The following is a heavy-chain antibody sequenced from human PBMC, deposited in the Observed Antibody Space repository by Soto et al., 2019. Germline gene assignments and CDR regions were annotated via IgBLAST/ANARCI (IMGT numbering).Heavy chain of an antibody. CDR1: GFTVSNYY. J-gene: IGHJ4*02. V-gene: IGHV3-66*01. CDR3: ARDPGYGLPFLEYLFL. D-gene: IGHD3-3*01. Sequence: EVQLVESGGGLVQPGGSLRLSCAASGFTVSNYYMSWVRQAPGKGLEWVSIIHRGGDTYYADSVKGRFTISRDNSNNMLFLQMNSLRADDTAVYYCARDPGYGLPFLEYLFLRGQGTLVTVSS. CDR2: IHRGGDT.